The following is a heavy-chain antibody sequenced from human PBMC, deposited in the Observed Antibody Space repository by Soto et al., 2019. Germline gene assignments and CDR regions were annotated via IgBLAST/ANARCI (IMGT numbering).Heavy chain of an antibody. CDR1: DGSISSYY. CDR2: IFYTGLT. D-gene: IGHD1-1*01. CDR3: ARHYPIANTWNCCYY. J-gene: IGHJ4*02. Sequence: QVQLQESGPGLVKPSETLSLTCTVSDGSISSYYWGWIRQPPGKGLEWIGYIFYTGLTNYNPSLKGQVTISVYTSKNQCSLKLSSVTAADTAVYYCARHYPIANTWNCCYYRGQITMVTVSS. V-gene: IGHV4-59*08.